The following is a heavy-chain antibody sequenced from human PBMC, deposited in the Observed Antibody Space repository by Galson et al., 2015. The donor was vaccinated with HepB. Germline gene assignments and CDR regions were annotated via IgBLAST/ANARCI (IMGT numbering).Heavy chain of an antibody. V-gene: IGHV3-49*03. J-gene: IGHJ3*02. CDR2: IGSKAHGGTI. Sequence: ALRLRCAGSGFVFGNYAINWFRQAPGKGLEWIGFIGSKAHGGTIEYVASVKGRFLISRDDSKNIAYLQLNSLKPEYTAMYYCTRGRWYHAFDIWGQGTMVTVSS. CDR3: TRGRWYHAFDI. CDR1: GFVFGNYA. D-gene: IGHD1-14*01.